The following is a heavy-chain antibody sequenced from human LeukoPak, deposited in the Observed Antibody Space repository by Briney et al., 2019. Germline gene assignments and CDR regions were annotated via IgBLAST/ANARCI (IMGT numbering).Heavy chain of an antibody. CDR2: IYYSGST. V-gene: IGHV4-59*01. CDR1: GGSISSYY. CDR3: ASLYCSRTSCYFLDP. D-gene: IGHD2-2*01. J-gene: IGHJ5*02. Sequence: PSETLSLTCTVSGGSISSYYWSWIRQPPGKGLEWIGYIYYSGSTNYNPSLKGRVTISVDTSKNQFSLKLSSVTAADTAVYYCASLYCSRTSCYFLDPWGQGTLVTVSS.